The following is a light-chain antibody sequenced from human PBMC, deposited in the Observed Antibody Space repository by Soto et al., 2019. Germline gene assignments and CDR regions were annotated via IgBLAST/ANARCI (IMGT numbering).Light chain of an antibody. CDR1: SSDVGSYDY. Sequence: QSALTQPPSASGSPGQSVTISCTGTSSDVGSYDYVSWYQQHPGKAPKLMIYEVSKRPSGVPDRFSASKSGNTASLPVSGLQAADEAAYYCSSSAGSNNCGVFGGGTKLTVL. V-gene: IGLV2-8*01. CDR2: EVS. CDR3: SSSAGSNNCGV. J-gene: IGLJ3*02.